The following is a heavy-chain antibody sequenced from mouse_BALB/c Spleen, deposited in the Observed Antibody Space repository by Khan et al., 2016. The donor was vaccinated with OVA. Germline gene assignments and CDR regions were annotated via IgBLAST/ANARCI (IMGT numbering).Heavy chain of an antibody. V-gene: IGHV2-6-4*01. D-gene: IGHD2-14*01. CDR3: ARANYRDDGYYAIDY. CDR2: IWGGGGT. CDR1: GFSLSRYN. Sequence: QVQLKESGPGLVAPSQSLSITCTVSGFSLSRYNIHWVRQPLGKGLVWWGMIWGGGGTDYNSTLKSRLSISKDNSKSQVFLQMYSLVTDDTAMYYGARANYRDDGYYAIDYWGQGTSVTGSS. J-gene: IGHJ4*01.